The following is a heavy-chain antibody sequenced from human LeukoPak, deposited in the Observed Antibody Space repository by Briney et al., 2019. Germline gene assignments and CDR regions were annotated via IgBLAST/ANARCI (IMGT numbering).Heavy chain of an antibody. J-gene: IGHJ4*02. Sequence: PGGSLRLSCAASGFTFSSYSMNWVRQAPGKGLEWVSSISSSSSYIYYADSVKGRFTISRDNAKNSLYLQMNSLRAEDTAVYYCAREGSGYGYYFDYWGQGTLVTVSS. CDR3: AREGSGYGYYFDY. CDR2: ISSSSSYI. CDR1: GFTFSSYS. V-gene: IGHV3-21*01. D-gene: IGHD5-12*01.